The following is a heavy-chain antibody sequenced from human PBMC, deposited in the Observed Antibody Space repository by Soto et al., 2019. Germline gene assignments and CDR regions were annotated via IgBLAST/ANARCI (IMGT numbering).Heavy chain of an antibody. J-gene: IGHJ4*02. Sequence: EVQLVESGGGLVQPGGSLRLSCAASGFTFSSSDMHWVRQPTGKSLEWVSAIGSGGDTYYPDSVKGRFTISRENDKNSLVLQMNSLRVGDTAVYYCARGVKYYSGSSASYTYFDYWGQGPLVTFSS. D-gene: IGHD3-22*01. CDR3: ARGVKYYSGSSASYTYFDY. V-gene: IGHV3-13*01. CDR2: IGSGGDT. CDR1: GFTFSSSD.